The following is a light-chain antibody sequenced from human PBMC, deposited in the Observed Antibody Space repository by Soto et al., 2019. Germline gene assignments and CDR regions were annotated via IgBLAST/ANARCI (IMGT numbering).Light chain of an antibody. V-gene: IGLV2-14*01. CDR2: EVT. Sequence: QSALTHPPSASGSAGQSLTFSCTGTSSDVGTYDYVSWYQQYPGKAPKLMIYEVTNRPSGVSNRFSGSKSGNTASLTISGLLAEDEADYYCSSYTSSSTYVFGTGTKVTVL. J-gene: IGLJ1*01. CDR3: SSYTSSSTYV. CDR1: SSDVGTYDY.